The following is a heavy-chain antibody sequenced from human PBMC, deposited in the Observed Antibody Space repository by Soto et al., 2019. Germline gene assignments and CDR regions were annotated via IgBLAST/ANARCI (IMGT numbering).Heavy chain of an antibody. CDR3: ARANSNLNDVDVDY. J-gene: IGHJ4*02. CDR2: IYYSGST. V-gene: IGHV4-31*03. D-gene: IGHD1-20*01. Sequence: SETLSLTCTVSGGSISSGGYYWSWIRQHPGKGLEWIGYIYYSGSTYYNPSLKSRVTISVDTSKNQFSLKLSSVTAADTAVYYCARANSNLNDVDVDYWGQGTLVTVSS. CDR1: GGSISSGGYY.